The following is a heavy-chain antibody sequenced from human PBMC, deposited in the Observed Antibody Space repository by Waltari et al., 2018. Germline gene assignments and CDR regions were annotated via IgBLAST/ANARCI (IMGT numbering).Heavy chain of an antibody. J-gene: IGHJ6*03. CDR2: FDRGDVEA. V-gene: IGHV1-24*01. Sequence: QVQVVQSGAEATEPGASVKGCGKIPRYPVSVFSIHWGRQCRGKGLEWIGRFDRGDVEAASARNFLGRVTMTEDTSTDTASMELSSLTSDDTAVYYCRLVGRNIVLAGGTPSYYSYLDVWGRGASVIVSS. CDR3: RLVGRNIVLAGGTPSYYSYLDV. CDR1: RYPVSVFS. D-gene: IGHD1-26*01.